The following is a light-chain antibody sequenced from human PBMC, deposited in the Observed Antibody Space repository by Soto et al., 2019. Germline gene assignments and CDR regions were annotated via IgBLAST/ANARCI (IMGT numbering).Light chain of an antibody. CDR1: SSNIGAGYD. CDR2: GNS. CDR3: QSYDSSLSGWV. V-gene: IGLV1-40*01. Sequence: QAVLTQPPSVSGAPGQRVTISCTGSSSNIGAGYDVHWYQQLPGTAPKLLIYGNSNRPSGVPDRFSGSKSGTSASLAITGLAAEDEADYYWQSYDSSLSGWVFGGGTKLTVL. J-gene: IGLJ3*02.